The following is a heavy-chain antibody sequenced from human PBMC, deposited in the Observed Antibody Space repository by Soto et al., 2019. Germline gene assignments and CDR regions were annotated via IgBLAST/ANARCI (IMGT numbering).Heavy chain of an antibody. CDR2: IHYNGNT. J-gene: IGHJ5*02. Sequence: PXETLCLPCTVAGSSSSNYYWSWVRQPPGKGLEWIAYIHYNGNTNYNPSLTSRVTMSLDTSKNQFSLKLLSVTAADTAVYYCASLPCQRSSESCTSCCDFGPWGQGKVVTVSS. V-gene: IGHV4-59*01. D-gene: IGHD2-2*01. CDR3: ASLPCQRSSESCTSCCDFGP. CDR1: GSSSSNYY.